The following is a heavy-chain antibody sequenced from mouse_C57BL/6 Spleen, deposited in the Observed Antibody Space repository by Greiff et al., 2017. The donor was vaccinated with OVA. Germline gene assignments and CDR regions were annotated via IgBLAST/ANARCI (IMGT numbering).Heavy chain of an antibody. CDR1: GFTFTDYY. CDR3: ARSLYDYSYYYAMDY. D-gene: IGHD2-4*01. J-gene: IGHJ4*01. V-gene: IGHV7-3*01. Sequence: EVQGVESGGGLVQPGGSLSLSCAASGFTFTDYYMSWVRQPPGKALEWLGFIRNKANGYTTEYSASVKGRFTISRDNSQSILYLQMNALRAEDSATYYCARSLYDYSYYYAMDYWGQGTSVTVSS. CDR2: IRNKANGYTT.